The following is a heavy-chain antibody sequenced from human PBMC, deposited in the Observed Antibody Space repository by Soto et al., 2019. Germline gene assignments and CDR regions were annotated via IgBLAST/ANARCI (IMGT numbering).Heavy chain of an antibody. CDR3: ARSLTEGYCTITGCYTRPLYGMDV. CDR1: GYTFSGYY. CDR2: INPNSGGT. J-gene: IGHJ6*02. V-gene: IGHV1-2*02. D-gene: IGHD2-2*02. Sequence: QEQLVQSGAEVKKPGASVKVSCKASGYTFSGYYIHWLRQAPGQGLEWMGWINPNSGGTNYEQKFQGRATVTRDTPTSTAYMELSRLTSDDTAVYYCARSLTEGYCTITGCYTRPLYGMDVWGQGTTVTVSS.